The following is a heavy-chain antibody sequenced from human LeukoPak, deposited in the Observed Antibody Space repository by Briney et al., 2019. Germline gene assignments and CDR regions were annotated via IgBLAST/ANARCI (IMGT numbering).Heavy chain of an antibody. CDR3: ARVSTSGYRDWLDP. D-gene: IGHD3-9*01. CDR1: RYTFSEYY. J-gene: IGHJ5*02. CDR2: IYPKSGGT. Sequence: ASVTVSFKASRYTFSEYYIHWVRQAGGQGEEGMGWIYPKSGGTNSAQKFQGRVTMTRDTSISTAYMELSRLKFDDTAVYYCARVSTSGYRDWLDPWGQGTLVTVSS. V-gene: IGHV1-2*02.